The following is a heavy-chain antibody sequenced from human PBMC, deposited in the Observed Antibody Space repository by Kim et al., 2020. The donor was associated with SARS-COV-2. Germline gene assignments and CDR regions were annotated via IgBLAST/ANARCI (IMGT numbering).Heavy chain of an antibody. V-gene: IGHV3-23*01. J-gene: IGHJ4*02. CDR3: SNEKGYGDYRGYFDY. Sequence: GGSLRLSCAASGFTFSSYAMSWVRQAPGKGLEWVSAIRGSGDSTYYVDAVKGRFTISRDNSKNTLDLQMNSQRAEDTAVYYCSNEKGYGDYRGYFDYWGQGTLVTVSS. CDR2: IRGSGDST. D-gene: IGHD4-17*01. CDR1: GFTFSSYA.